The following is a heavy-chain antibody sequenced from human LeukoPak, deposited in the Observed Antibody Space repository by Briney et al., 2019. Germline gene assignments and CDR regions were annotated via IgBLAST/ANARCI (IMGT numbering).Heavy chain of an antibody. D-gene: IGHD6-19*01. Sequence: PSETLSLTCTVSGYSISSGYYWGWIRQPPGAGLEWIGSIYHSGNTYYTPSLKSRVTISVDTSKNQFSLNLSSVTAADTAMYYCATVARAVAGTYWLDPWGQGTLVTVSA. CDR2: IYHSGNT. CDR3: ATVARAVAGTYWLDP. CDR1: GYSISSGYY. V-gene: IGHV4-38-2*02. J-gene: IGHJ5*02.